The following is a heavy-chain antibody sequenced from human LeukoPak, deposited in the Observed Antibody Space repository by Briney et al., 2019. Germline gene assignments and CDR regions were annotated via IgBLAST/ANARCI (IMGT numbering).Heavy chain of an antibody. CDR3: ARDTSTVLDY. CDR2: ISSSGGTI. Sequence: GGSLRLSCAASGFTFNNYYMTWIRQAPGKGLEWVSYISSSGGTIYHADSLRGRFTISSDNTKNSLYLQMNNLRAEDTAVYYCARDTSTVLDYWGQGTLVTVSS. V-gene: IGHV3-11*01. CDR1: GFTFNNYY. J-gene: IGHJ4*02. D-gene: IGHD4-17*01.